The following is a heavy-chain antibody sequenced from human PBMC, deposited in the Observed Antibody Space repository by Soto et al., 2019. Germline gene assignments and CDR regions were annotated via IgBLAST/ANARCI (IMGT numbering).Heavy chain of an antibody. J-gene: IGHJ4*02. CDR3: ARDQGGYSYGYCDY. Sequence: HPGGSLRLSCAASGFTFSSYGMHWVRQAPGKGLEWVAVIWYDGSNKYYADSVKGRFTISRDNSKNTLYLQMNSLRAEDTAVYYCARDQGGYSYGYCDYWGQGTLVTVPQ. D-gene: IGHD5-18*01. V-gene: IGHV3-33*01. CDR1: GFTFSSYG. CDR2: IWYDGSNK.